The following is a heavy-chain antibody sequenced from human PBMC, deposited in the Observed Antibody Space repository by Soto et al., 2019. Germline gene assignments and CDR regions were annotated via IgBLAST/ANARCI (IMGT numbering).Heavy chain of an antibody. J-gene: IGHJ4*02. CDR3: AKGVSLGSTVDLGY. CDR1: GFTFSIFA. CDR2: ISGSGGST. Sequence: GFLRLSSAASGFTFSIFAMRWVRQSQGKGLEWVSTISGSGGSTYYADAVKGRFTISRDNSMGTLYLQMKSLRVEYTAIYYCAKGVSLGSTVDLGYWGQGALVTVSS. D-gene: IGHD7-27*01. V-gene: IGHV3-23*01.